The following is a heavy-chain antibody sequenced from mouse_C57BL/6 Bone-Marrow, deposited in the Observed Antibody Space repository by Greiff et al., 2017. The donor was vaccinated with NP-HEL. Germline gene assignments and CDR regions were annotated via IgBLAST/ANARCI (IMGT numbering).Heavy chain of an antibody. D-gene: IGHD2-3*01. CDR1: GYTFTNYW. CDR3: ARRRRLLPFYY. J-gene: IGHJ2*01. V-gene: IGHV1-63*01. CDR2: IYPGGGYT. Sequence: QVQLKQSGAELVRPGTSVKMSCKASGYTFTNYWIGWAKQRPGHGLEWIGDIYPGGGYTNYNEKFKGKATFTADTSSNTAYMQLSSLTTEDSAIYYCARRRRLLPFYYWGQGTTLTVSS.